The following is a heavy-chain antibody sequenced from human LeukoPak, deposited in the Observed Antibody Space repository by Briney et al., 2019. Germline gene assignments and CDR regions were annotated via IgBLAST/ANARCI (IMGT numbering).Heavy chain of an antibody. J-gene: IGHJ5*02. CDR1: GYTFTGYY. CDR2: INPNSGGT. V-gene: IGHV1-2*02. CDR3: AREGDIVADVNWFDP. D-gene: IGHD2-15*01. Sequence: GASVKVSCKASGYTFTGYYMHWVRQAPGQGLEWMGWINPNSGGTNCAQKFQGRVTMTRDTSISTAYMELSRLRSDDTAVYYCAREGDIVADVNWFDPWGQGTLVTVSS.